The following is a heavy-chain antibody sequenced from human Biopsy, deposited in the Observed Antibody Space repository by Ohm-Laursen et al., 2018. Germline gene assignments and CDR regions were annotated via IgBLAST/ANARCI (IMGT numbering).Heavy chain of an antibody. Sequence: GASVKVSCKAPTGTFNSYGIIWVRQAPGQGLEWLGRIVPILGTVNYAQRFQGRVALTADKSTGTAYMELNRLISDDTAVYYCATDADGYYTEFDFWGQGTLITVSS. D-gene: IGHD5-24*01. CDR2: IVPILGTV. CDR1: TGTFNSYG. V-gene: IGHV1-69*04. J-gene: IGHJ4*02. CDR3: ATDADGYYTEFDF.